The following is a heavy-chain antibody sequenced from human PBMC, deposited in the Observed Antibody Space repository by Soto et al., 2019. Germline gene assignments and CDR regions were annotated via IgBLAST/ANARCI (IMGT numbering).Heavy chain of an antibody. CDR3: ARHDDGDYEFDC. CDR1: GGSISSSSYY. J-gene: IGHJ4*02. D-gene: IGHD4-17*01. V-gene: IGHV4-39*01. CDR2: IYESGST. Sequence: QLQLQESGPGLVKPSETLSLTCTVSGGSISSSSYYWGWIRQPPGRGLEWIGSIYESGSTYYNPSLRSRVTISVDTSKNQFSLKLSSVTAADTAVYYCARHDDGDYEFDCWGQGTLVTVSS.